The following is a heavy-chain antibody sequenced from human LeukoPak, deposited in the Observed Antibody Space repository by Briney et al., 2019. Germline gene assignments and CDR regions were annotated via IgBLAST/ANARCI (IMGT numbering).Heavy chain of an antibody. Sequence: ASVKVSCKASGYTFTGYYMHWVRQAPGQGLEWMGRINPNSGGTNYAQKFQGRVTMTRDTSISTAYMELSRLRSDDTAVYYCARDLGYYDSSGVGKNYYYYYMDVWGKGTTATVSS. CDR3: ARDLGYYDSSGVGKNYYYYYMDV. D-gene: IGHD3-22*01. CDR2: INPNSGGT. J-gene: IGHJ6*03. V-gene: IGHV1-2*06. CDR1: GYTFTGYY.